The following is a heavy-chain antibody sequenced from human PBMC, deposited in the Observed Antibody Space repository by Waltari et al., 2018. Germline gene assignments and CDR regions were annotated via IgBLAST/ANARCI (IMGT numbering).Heavy chain of an antibody. CDR1: GFSFSYYE. CDR2: IGTSGDK. D-gene: IGHD6-19*01. CDR3: VRHISGWGFDL. Sequence: EVQLLESGGGFVQPGGSLRLSCAASGFSFSYYEMHWVRQPMGKGRGWCAGIGTSGDKWYPRSVKGRFTISREDDKKSLYLQMNSLTAADTAIYFCVRHISGWGFDLWGQGTLVTVSS. J-gene: IGHJ4*02. V-gene: IGHV3-13*01.